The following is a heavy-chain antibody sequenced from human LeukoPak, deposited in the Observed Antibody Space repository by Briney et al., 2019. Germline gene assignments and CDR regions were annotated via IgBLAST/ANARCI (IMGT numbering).Heavy chain of an antibody. CDR1: GFTFSGYW. V-gene: IGHV3-7*03. J-gene: IGHJ4*02. D-gene: IGHD2-21*02. CDR3: AKGSDPFDY. CDR2: IKQDGSEK. Sequence: GGSLRLSCAASGFTFSGYWMSWVRQAPGKGLEWVANIKQDGSEKYYVDSVRGRFTISRDNAKNSLYLQMNSLRAEDTAVYYCAKGSDPFDYWGQGTLVTVSS.